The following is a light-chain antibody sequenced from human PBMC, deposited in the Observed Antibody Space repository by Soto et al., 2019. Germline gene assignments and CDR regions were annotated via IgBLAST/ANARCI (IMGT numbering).Light chain of an antibody. Sequence: EIVMTQSPATLSVSPGERVTLSCRASQSVSSKLAWYQQKPGQAPRVLIYDVSRRATGIPDRFSGSGSGTEFTLTISSLQSEDFAVYCCQQYDSWPPTFGQGAKVEVE. CDR2: DVS. J-gene: IGKJ1*01. CDR3: QQYDSWPPT. CDR1: QSVSSK. V-gene: IGKV3-15*01.